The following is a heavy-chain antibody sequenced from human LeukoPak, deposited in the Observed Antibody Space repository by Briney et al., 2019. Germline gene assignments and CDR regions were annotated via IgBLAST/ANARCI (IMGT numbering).Heavy chain of an antibody. D-gene: IGHD4-17*01. Sequence: PGGTLRLSCAASGFTFSSYGMSWVRQAPGKGLEWVSAISGSGGSTYYADSVKGRFTISRDNSKNSLYLQMNSLRTEDTALYYCAKEGDYSGLGYMDVWGKGTTVTISS. V-gene: IGHV3-23*01. J-gene: IGHJ6*03. CDR1: GFTFSSYG. CDR3: AKEGDYSGLGYMDV. CDR2: ISGSGGST.